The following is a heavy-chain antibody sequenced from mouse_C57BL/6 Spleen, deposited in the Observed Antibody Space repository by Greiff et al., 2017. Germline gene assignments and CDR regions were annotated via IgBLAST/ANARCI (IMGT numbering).Heavy chain of an antibody. V-gene: IGHV1-18*01. Sequence: VHVKQSGPELVKPGASVKIPCKASGYTFTDYNMDWVKQSHGKSLEWIGDINPNNGGTIYNQKFKGKATLTVDKSSSTAYMELRSLTSEDTAVYYCAKAMVYYYGSHWYFDVWGTGTTVTVSS. J-gene: IGHJ1*03. CDR1: GYTFTDYN. D-gene: IGHD1-1*01. CDR3: AKAMVYYYGSHWYFDV. CDR2: INPNNGGT.